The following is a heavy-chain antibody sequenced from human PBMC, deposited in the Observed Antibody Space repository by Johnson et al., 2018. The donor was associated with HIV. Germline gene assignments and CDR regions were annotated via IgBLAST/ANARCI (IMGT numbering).Heavy chain of an antibody. CDR2: IRYDGNNK. CDR1: GLTFSSYG. V-gene: IGHV3-30*02. J-gene: IGHJ3*02. D-gene: IGHD3-16*01. Sequence: QVQLVESGGGVVQPGGSLRLSCAAFGLTFSSYGMHWVRQAPGKGLEWMAFIRYDGNNKYYADSVKGRFTISRDNSKNTLYLQMNSLRADDTAVYYCVGVKFYDPDAFDIWGHGTMVTVSS. CDR3: VGVKFYDPDAFDI.